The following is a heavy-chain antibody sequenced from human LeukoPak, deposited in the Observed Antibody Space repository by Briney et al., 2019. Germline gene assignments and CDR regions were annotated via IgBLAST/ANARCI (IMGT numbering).Heavy chain of an antibody. J-gene: IGHJ4*02. CDR2: ISHDGSNK. CDR1: GFTFSSYA. Sequence: GGSLRLSCAASGFTFSSYAMHWVRQAPGKGLEWVAVISHDGSNKYYADSVKGRFTISRDNSKNTLHLQMNSLRAEDTAVYYCARAWTGYSYGDYWGQGTLVTVSS. D-gene: IGHD5-18*01. CDR3: ARAWTGYSYGDY. V-gene: IGHV3-30*04.